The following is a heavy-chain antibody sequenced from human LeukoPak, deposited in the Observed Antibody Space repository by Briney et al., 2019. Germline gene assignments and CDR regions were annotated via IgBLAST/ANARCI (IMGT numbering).Heavy chain of an antibody. V-gene: IGHV3-21*01. CDR2: ISSSSSSYI. J-gene: IGHJ4*02. Sequence: PGGSLRLSCAASRFTFSSYSMNWVRQAPGKGLEWVSSISSSSSSYIYYADSVKGRFTISRDNAKNSLYLQMNSLRAEDTAVYYCAREPGQLGTFDYWGQGTLVTVSS. CDR3: AREPGQLGTFDY. D-gene: IGHD7-27*01. CDR1: RFTFSSYS.